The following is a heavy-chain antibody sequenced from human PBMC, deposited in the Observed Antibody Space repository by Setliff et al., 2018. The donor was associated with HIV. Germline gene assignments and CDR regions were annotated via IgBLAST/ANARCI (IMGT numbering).Heavy chain of an antibody. V-gene: IGHV4-39*01. D-gene: IGHD3-3*01. CDR3: TRRINFGSGYYKDHAFDL. CDR1: GGSMSSSGPGYY. J-gene: IGHJ3*01. Sequence: SETLSLTCTVSGGSMSSSGPGYYWGWVRQTPGGGLEWIGSVYYRGRTYYNPSLKSRVTISVDTSKNQLSLRLTSMAAADTAIYFCTRRINFGSGYYKDHAFDLWGQGTMVTVSS. CDR2: VYYRGRT.